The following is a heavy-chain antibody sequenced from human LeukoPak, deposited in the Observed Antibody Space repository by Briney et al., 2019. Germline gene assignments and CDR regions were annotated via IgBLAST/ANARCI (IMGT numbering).Heavy chain of an antibody. V-gene: IGHV5-51*01. D-gene: IGHD3-16*02. CDR2: IYPGDFDT. J-gene: IGHJ4*02. CDR3: ARHVGHYEYIWGRYPDY. Sequence: GESLKISCKGSGYSFTKYWIGWVRQMPGKGLEWMGIIYPGDFDTRYSPSFQGQVIISADESINTAYLQWSNLKASDTAMYYCARHVGHYEYIWGRYPDYWGQGTLVTVSS. CDR1: GYSFTKYW.